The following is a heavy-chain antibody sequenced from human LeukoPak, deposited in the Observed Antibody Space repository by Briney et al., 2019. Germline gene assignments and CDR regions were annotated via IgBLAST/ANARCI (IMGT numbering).Heavy chain of an antibody. V-gene: IGHV3-11*01. CDR3: AAWDFWRGSGVNY. CDR2: ISNSGTTV. D-gene: IGHD3-3*01. J-gene: IGHJ4*02. CDR1: GFTFSDYY. Sequence: GGSLRLSCAASGFTFSDYYMSWIRQAPGKGLEGISYISNSGTTVYYSDSVTGRLTISRDNAKNSLYLQMNSLEAETPAVYSGAAWDFWRGSGVNYGGQEPLATASS.